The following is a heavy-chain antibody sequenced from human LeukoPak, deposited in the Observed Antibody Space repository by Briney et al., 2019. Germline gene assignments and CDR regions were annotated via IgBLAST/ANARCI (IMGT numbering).Heavy chain of an antibody. J-gene: IGHJ6*04. CDR2: ISYDGSNK. CDR3: AKDQGRERYYYYGMDV. D-gene: IGHD3-10*01. Sequence: QPGRSLRLSRAASGFTFSSYGMHWVRQAPGKGLEWVAVISYDGSNKYYADSVKGRFTISRDNSKNTLYLQMNSLRAEDTAVYYCAKDQGRERYYYYGMDVWGKGTTVTVSS. V-gene: IGHV3-30*18. CDR1: GFTFSSYG.